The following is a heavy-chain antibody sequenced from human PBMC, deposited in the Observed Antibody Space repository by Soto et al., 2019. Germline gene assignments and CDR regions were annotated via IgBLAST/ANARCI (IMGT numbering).Heavy chain of an antibody. V-gene: IGHV1-69*02. CDR2: TLXILAIX. CDR3: ARSPYEDQPFFDY. J-gene: IGHJ4*02. CDR1: GRTFSSNT. Sequence: XVKVSCKASGRTFSSNTISWVRQAPGQVFNCMGRTLXILAIXNHAHTPQARXXITTDKSXXXAYTELSSTGSEETALYYCARSPYEDQPFFDYWRQGTLVTVSS. D-gene: IGHD2-8*01.